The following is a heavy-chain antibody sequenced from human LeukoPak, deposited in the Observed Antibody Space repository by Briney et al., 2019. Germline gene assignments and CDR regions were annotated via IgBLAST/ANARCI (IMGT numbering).Heavy chain of an antibody. J-gene: IGHJ3*02. D-gene: IGHD3-16*02. CDR3: ARCSTGELSSAFDI. V-gene: IGHV1-18*01. Sequence: GASVKVSCKASGGTFSSYGISWVRQAPGQGLEWMGWISAYNGNTNYAQKLQGRVTMTTDTSTSTAYMELRSLRSDDTAVYYCARCSTGELSSAFDIWGQGTMVTVSS. CDR2: ISAYNGNT. CDR1: GGTFSSYG.